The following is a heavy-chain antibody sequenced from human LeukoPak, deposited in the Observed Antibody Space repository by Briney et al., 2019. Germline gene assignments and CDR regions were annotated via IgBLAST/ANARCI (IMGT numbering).Heavy chain of an antibody. D-gene: IGHD6-13*01. CDR2: ISSSSSII. J-gene: IGHJ4*02. CDR1: GFTFSTYS. V-gene: IGHV3-48*04. CDR3: AKGIAAAPQGNYFDY. Sequence: GGSLRLSCAASGFTFSTYSMNWVRQAPGKGLEWVSYISSSSSIINYAESVRGRFTISRDNAKNLLYLQMNSLRAEDTAVYYCAKGIAAAPQGNYFDYWGQGTLVTVSS.